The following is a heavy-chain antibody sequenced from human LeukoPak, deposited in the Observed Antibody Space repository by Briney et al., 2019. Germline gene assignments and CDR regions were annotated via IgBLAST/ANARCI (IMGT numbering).Heavy chain of an antibody. CDR2: INHSGST. V-gene: IGHV4-34*01. Sequence: SETLSLTCAVYGGSFSGYYWSWIRQPPGKGLEWIGEINHSGSTNYNPSLKSRVTISEDTSKNQFSLKLSSVTAAGTAVYYCARVWEDIVVAPAAVNWIDPGSQGTLVTASS. CDR3: ARVWEDIVVAPAAVNWIDP. J-gene: IGHJ5*02. D-gene: IGHD2-2*01. CDR1: GGSFSGYY.